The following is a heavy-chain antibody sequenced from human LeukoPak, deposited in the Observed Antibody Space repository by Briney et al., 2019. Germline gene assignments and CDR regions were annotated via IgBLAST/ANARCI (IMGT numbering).Heavy chain of an antibody. Sequence: PSETLSLTCSVSGGSISRHLWSWIRQPPGKGLDWIAFIHYSGRTKYNPSLQSRVTISIDTSENNFSLKLTSVTAADTAVYYCARLLDNDSSGDPDTFDMWGQGTVVSVSS. V-gene: IGHV4-59*11. CDR2: IHYSGRT. CDR1: GGSISRHL. J-gene: IGHJ3*02. CDR3: ARLLDNDSSGDPDTFDM. D-gene: IGHD3-22*01.